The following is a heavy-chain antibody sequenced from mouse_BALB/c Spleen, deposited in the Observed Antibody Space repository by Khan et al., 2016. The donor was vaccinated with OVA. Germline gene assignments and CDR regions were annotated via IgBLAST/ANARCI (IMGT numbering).Heavy chain of an antibody. Sequence: VQLKQSGPDLVAPSQTLSITCTASGYSLTSYAIHWVRQPPGKGLEWMVVIWSDGGTTYYSALKSKLTLSTDNSKSKVFIKINSLKSDDTAMYYCARHQVPLSLDSWGQGTSVTVSS. CDR1: GYSLTSYA. V-gene: IGHV2-6-2*01. CDR3: ARHQVPLSLDS. CDR2: IWSDGGT. J-gene: IGHJ4*01.